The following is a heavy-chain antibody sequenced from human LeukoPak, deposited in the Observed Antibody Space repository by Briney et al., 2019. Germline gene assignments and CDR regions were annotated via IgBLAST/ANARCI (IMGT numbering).Heavy chain of an antibody. V-gene: IGHV3-23*01. Sequence: PGGSLRLSCAASGFTFSSYAMSWVRQAPGKGLEWVSAISGSGGSTYYADSVKGRFTISRDNSKNTLYLQMNSLRAEDTAVYYCANTRVHSGWPDYYYYYGMDVWGQGTTVTVSS. CDR3: ANTRVHSGWPDYYYYYGMDV. CDR2: ISGSGGST. CDR1: GFTFSSYA. J-gene: IGHJ6*02. D-gene: IGHD6-19*01.